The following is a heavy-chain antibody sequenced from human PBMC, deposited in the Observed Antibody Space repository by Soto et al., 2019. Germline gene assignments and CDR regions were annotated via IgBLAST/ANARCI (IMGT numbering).Heavy chain of an antibody. CDR2: INPSGGST. CDR1: GYTFTSYY. CDR3: AKDLVSRVATQFDY. J-gene: IGHJ4*02. V-gene: IGHV1-46*01. D-gene: IGHD5-12*01. Sequence: ASVKVSFKASGYTFTSYYMHWVRHAPGQVLEWMGIINPSGGSTSYAQKFQGRVTMTRDTSTSTVYMELSSLRAEDTAVYYCAKDLVSRVATQFDYWGQGTLVTVSS.